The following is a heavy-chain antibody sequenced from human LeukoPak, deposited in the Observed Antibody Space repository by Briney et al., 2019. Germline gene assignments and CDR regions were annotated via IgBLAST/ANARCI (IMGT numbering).Heavy chain of an antibody. V-gene: IGHV3-21*01. CDR1: GFTFSRYS. J-gene: IGHJ3*02. CDR3: ARYYDGSGNSDAFDI. CDR2: IGSSGSYI. Sequence: GGSLRLSCGASGFTFSRYSMNWVRQAPGKGLEWVSSIGSSGSYIYYADSVKGRFTISRDNAKNSLYLQMNSLRAEDTAVYYCARYYDGSGNSDAFDIWGQGTMVTVSS. D-gene: IGHD3-22*01.